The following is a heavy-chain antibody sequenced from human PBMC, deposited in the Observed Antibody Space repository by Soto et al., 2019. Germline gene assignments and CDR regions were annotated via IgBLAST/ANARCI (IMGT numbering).Heavy chain of an antibody. CDR2: IGRKVNTYAT. CDR3: ANNPNVDTAIRV. V-gene: IGHV3-73*01. Sequence: XGSLRLSCAAAGFIFSDSAIHWVRQASGKGLEWVGRIGRKVNTYATAYAASVKGRFTFSRDDSRNTAYLLMNGLKTEDTAVYYCANNPNVDTAIRVWGQGTTVTVSS. D-gene: IGHD5-18*01. J-gene: IGHJ6*02. CDR1: GFIFSDSA.